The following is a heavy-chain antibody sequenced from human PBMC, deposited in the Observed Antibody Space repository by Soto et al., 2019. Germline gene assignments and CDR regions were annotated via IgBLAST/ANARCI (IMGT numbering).Heavy chain of an antibody. D-gene: IGHD4-17*01. V-gene: IGHV4-59*01. CDR3: ANYPTTVTSDY. CDR2: MYYTGST. CDR1: GDTIPSDY. J-gene: IGHJ4*02. Sequence: SETLSLTCSVSGDTIPSDYWNWIRQPPGKRLEWIGYMYYTGSTRYNPSLGSRVTISVDASKNQFSLNLSSVTAADTAVYYCANYPTTVTSDYRAQGTPVTVSS.